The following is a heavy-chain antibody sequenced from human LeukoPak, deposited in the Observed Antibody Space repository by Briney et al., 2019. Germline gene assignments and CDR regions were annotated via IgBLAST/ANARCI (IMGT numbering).Heavy chain of an antibody. Sequence: ASVKVPCKASGYTFTSYGISWVRQAPGQGLEWMGWISAYNGNTNYAQKLQGGVTMTTDTSTSTAYMELRSLRSDDTAVYYCARCRDSSSCSYGMDVWGQGTTVTVSS. D-gene: IGHD6-13*01. CDR1: GYTFTSYG. CDR2: ISAYNGNT. V-gene: IGHV1-18*01. CDR3: ARCRDSSSCSYGMDV. J-gene: IGHJ6*02.